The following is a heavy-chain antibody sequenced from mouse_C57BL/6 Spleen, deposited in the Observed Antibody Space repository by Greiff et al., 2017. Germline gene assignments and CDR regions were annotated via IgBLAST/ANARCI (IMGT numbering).Heavy chain of an antibody. V-gene: IGHV5-4*01. CDR3: ARDNYSNSFHDY. CDR1: GFTFSSYA. J-gene: IGHJ2*01. Sequence: EVMLVESGGGLVKPGGSLKLSCAASGFTFSSYAMSWVRQTPEKRLEWVATISDGGSYTYYPDNVKGRYTISRDNAKNNLYLQMSHLTSEDTAMYYCARDNYSNSFHDYWGQGTTLTVSS. CDR2: ISDGGSYT. D-gene: IGHD2-5*01.